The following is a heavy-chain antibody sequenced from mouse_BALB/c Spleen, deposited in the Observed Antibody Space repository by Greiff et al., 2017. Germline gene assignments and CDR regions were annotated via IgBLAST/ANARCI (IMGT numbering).Heavy chain of an antibody. D-gene: IGHD1-1*01. Sequence: VQLQQSGAELVKPGASVKLSCTASGFNIKDTYMPWVKQRPEQGLEWIGRIDPANGNTKYDPKFQGKATITADTSSNTAYLQLSSLTSEDTAVYYCASYGYAMDYWGQGTSVTVSS. CDR3: ASYGYAMDY. CDR1: GFNIKDTY. CDR2: IDPANGNT. V-gene: IGHV14-3*02. J-gene: IGHJ4*01.